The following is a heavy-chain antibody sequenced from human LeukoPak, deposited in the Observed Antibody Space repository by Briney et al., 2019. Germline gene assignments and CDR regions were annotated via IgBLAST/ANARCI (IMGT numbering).Heavy chain of an antibody. V-gene: IGHV4-31*03. Sequence: SQTLSLTCTVSGGSISSGGYYWCWIRQHPGKGLEWIGYIYHSGSTYYNPSLKSRVTISVDTSKNQFSLKLSSVTAADTAVYYCARMNYVAAVLYFDYWGQGTLVTVSS. CDR1: GGSISSGGYY. CDR3: ARMNYVAAVLYFDY. J-gene: IGHJ4*02. D-gene: IGHD6-13*01. CDR2: IYHSGST.